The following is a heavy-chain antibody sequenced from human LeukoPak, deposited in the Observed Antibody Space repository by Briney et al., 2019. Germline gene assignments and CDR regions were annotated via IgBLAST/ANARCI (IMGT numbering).Heavy chain of an antibody. D-gene: IGHD3-22*01. Sequence: GGSLRLSCAASGFTFSAYAMAWVRQAPGKGLEWVSTISGSGGTTYSADSVKGRFTISRDNSKNILYLQVNSFKAGDTAVYYCAKDYYYDSSGYYYGDAFDIWGQGTMVTVSS. CDR2: ISGSGGTT. V-gene: IGHV3-23*01. CDR1: GFTFSAYA. CDR3: AKDYYYDSSGYYYGDAFDI. J-gene: IGHJ3*02.